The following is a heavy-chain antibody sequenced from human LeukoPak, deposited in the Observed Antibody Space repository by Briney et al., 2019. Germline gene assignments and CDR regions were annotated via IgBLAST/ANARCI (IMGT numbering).Heavy chain of an antibody. Sequence: PGESLKISCKGSGYSFTSYWIGWVRQMPGKGLEWMGIIYPGDSDTRYSPSFQGQVTISADKSISTAYLQWSSVKASATAMYYCARLVAVAGTEWYFDLWGRGTLVTVSS. CDR1: GYSFTSYW. CDR2: IYPGDSDT. CDR3: ARLVAVAGTEWYFDL. J-gene: IGHJ2*01. D-gene: IGHD6-19*01. V-gene: IGHV5-51*01.